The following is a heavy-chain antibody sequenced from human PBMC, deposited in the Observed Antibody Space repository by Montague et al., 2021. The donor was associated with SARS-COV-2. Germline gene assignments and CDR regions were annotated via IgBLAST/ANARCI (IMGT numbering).Heavy chain of an antibody. CDR3: ARLRRGTYYVSFDP. D-gene: IGHD1-26*01. CDR1: GGSISSYY. V-gene: IGHV4-59*12. J-gene: IGHJ5*02. CDR2: IYYSATT. Sequence: SETLSLTCTVSGGSISSYYRSWIRQPPGKGLEWIGYIYYSATTNYNPSLKSRVTMSIDTSKNQFSLSLTSVTAADSAVYYCARLRRGTYYVSFDPWGQGTLVSVSS.